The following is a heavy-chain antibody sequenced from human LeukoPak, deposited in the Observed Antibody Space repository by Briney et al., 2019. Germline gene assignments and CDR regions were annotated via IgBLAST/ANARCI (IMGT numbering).Heavy chain of an antibody. CDR3: AKENSFYDFDYFDY. CDR2: INGSGGTT. D-gene: IGHD2/OR15-2a*01. CDR1: GFTFSSYA. V-gene: IGHV3-23*01. Sequence: GGSLRLSCAASGFTFSSYAMSWVRQAPGKGLEWVSAINGSGGTTYFADSVKGRFTISRDNSKNTLYLQMNSLRAEDTAVYYCAKENSFYDFDYFDYWGQGTLVTVSS. J-gene: IGHJ4*02.